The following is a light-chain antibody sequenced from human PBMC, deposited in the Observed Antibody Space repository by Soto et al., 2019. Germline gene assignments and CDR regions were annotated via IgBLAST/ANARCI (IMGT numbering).Light chain of an antibody. CDR1: QSINSY. CDR3: QQRFSTPRT. V-gene: IGKV1-39*01. Sequence: DIQMTQSPSSQSASVGDRVTITCRASQSINSYLNWYQQKPGKAPKLLIYAASSLQSGVSSRFSGSGSETDFTLTITSLQPDDFATYYCQQRFSTPRTFGQGTRVEI. J-gene: IGKJ1*01. CDR2: AAS.